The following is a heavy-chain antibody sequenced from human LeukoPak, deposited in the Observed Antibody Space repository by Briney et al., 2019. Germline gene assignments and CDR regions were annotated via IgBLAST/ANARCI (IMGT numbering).Heavy chain of an antibody. Sequence: GGSLRLSCAASGFTFSSYAMSWVRQAPGEGLEWVSAVSGSGGSTYYADSVKGRFTISRDNSKNTLYLQMNSLRAEDTAVYYCAKGVCSGTSCYIDYWGQGTLVTVSS. V-gene: IGHV3-23*01. D-gene: IGHD2-2*02. CDR1: GFTFSSYA. CDR2: VSGSGGST. J-gene: IGHJ4*02. CDR3: AKGVCSGTSCYIDY.